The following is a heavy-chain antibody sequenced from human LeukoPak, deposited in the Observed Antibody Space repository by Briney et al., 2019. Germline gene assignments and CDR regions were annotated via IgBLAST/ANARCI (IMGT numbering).Heavy chain of an antibody. CDR2: MYSGGDT. J-gene: IGHJ4*02. V-gene: IGHV3-66*01. CDR3: ATSRFYLES. Sequence: GGSLRLSCAASGFTVSSNYMTWVRQAPGKGLEWVSVMYSGGDTHYADSVKGRFTISRDNSKNTVDLQMNSLRAEDTAVYYCATSRFYLESWGQGTLVTVSS. CDR1: GFTVSSNY.